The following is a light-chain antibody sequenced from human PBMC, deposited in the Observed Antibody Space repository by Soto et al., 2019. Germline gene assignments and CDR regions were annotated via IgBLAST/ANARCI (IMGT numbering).Light chain of an antibody. J-gene: IGLJ1*01. CDR1: SSDVGGYTY. CDR3: SSYTSSSTLYV. CDR2: EVN. V-gene: IGLV2-14*01. Sequence: QSALTQPVSVSGSPRQSITISCTGASSDVGGYTYVSWYQQHPGKAPKLMIYEVNNRPSGVSNRFSGSKSGNTASLTISGLQAEDEADYYCSSYTSSSTLYVFGTGTKVTVL.